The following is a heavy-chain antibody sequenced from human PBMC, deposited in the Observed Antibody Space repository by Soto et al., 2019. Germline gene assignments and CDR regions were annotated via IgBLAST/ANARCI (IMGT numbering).Heavy chain of an antibody. Sequence: GESLKISCKGSGYSFTSYWIGWVRQMPGKGLEWMGIIYPGDSDTSDSPSFQGQVTISADKSISTAYLQWSSLKASDTAMYYCARHCRGYSYCHYYYMDVWGKGTTVTVSS. J-gene: IGHJ6*03. CDR2: IYPGDSDT. CDR1: GYSFTSYW. CDR3: ARHCRGYSYCHYYYMDV. D-gene: IGHD5-18*01. V-gene: IGHV5-51*01.